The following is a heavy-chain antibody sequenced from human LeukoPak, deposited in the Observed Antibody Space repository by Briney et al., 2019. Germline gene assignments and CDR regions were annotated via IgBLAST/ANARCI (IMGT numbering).Heavy chain of an antibody. J-gene: IGHJ5*02. CDR1: GYTFTGYY. D-gene: IGHD3-22*01. CDR3: ATEQYYYDSSGYYYIWFDP. V-gene: IGHV1-24*01. Sequence: ASVKVSCKASGYTFTGYYMHWVRQAPGKGLEWMGGFDPEDGETIYAQKFQGRVTMTEDTSTDTAYMELSSLRSEDTAVYYCATEQYYYDSSGYYYIWFDPWGQGTLVTVSS. CDR2: FDPEDGET.